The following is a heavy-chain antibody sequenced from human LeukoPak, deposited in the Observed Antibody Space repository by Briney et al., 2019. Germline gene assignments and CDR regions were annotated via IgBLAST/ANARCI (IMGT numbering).Heavy chain of an antibody. D-gene: IGHD3-3*01. Sequence: GGSLRLSFAASGFTFNNAWMSWVRQAPGKGLEWVVRIKSKTDGGTTDYAAPLKGRFTISRDDSKNTLYLQMNSMKTEDTAVYYCTTGIFGVVKYWGQGTLVTVSS. CDR1: GFTFNNAW. CDR3: TTGIFGVVKY. V-gene: IGHV3-15*01. J-gene: IGHJ4*02. CDR2: IKSKTDGGTT.